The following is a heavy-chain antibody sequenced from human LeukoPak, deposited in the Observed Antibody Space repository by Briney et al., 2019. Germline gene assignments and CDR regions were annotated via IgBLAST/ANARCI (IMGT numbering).Heavy chain of an antibody. D-gene: IGHD3-22*01. V-gene: IGHV1-69*13. CDR1: GGTFSSYA. CDR3: ARQGGDSSGHPAPWWY. J-gene: IGHJ4*02. CDR2: IIPIFGTA. Sequence: SVTVSCTASGGTFSSYAISWVRQAPGQGLEWMGGIIPIFGTANYAQKFQGRVTITADESTSTAYMELSSLRSEDTAVYYCARQGGDSSGHPAPWWYWGQGTLVTVSS.